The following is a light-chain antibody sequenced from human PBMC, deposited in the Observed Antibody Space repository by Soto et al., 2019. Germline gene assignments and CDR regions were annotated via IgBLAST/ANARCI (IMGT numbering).Light chain of an antibody. CDR1: QSVRTY. J-gene: IGKJ5*01. CDR3: QQRNSWPTIT. CDR2: DAS. Sequence: EIVLTQSPVTLSLSPGERATLSCRASQSVRTYLAWYQVKPGQAPRLLIYDASSRAYGVPVRFSGSGSGTDLTLTISSLEPEDFALYYCQQRNSWPTITFGQGTRLEIK. V-gene: IGKV3-11*01.